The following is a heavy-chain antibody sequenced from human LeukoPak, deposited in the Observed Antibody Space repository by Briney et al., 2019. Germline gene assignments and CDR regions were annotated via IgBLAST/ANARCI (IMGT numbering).Heavy chain of an antibody. CDR2: ISNYNGNT. Sequence: ASVKVSCKASGYTFTSYVISWVRQAPGQGLEWMGWISNYNGNTNYAQKLQGRVTMTTDTSTSTAYMELRSLRSDDTAVYYCARDASYGDSYDAFDIWGQGTMVTVSS. CDR3: ARDASYGDSYDAFDI. V-gene: IGHV1-18*01. J-gene: IGHJ3*02. CDR1: GYTFTSYV. D-gene: IGHD4-17*01.